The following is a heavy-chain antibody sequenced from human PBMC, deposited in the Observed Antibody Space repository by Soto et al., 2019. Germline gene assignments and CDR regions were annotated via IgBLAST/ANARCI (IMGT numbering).Heavy chain of an antibody. CDR2: IIPIFGTA. D-gene: IGHD6-25*01. CDR3: ARVKGLAATLEGWFDP. V-gene: IGHV1-69*01. J-gene: IGHJ5*02. Sequence: QVQLVQSGAEVKKPGSSVKVSCKASGGTFSSYAISWVRQAPGQGREWMGGIIPIFGTANYAQKFHGRVTITADESTSTAYMELGSLRSEDTAVYYCARVKGLAATLEGWFDPWGQGTLVTVSS. CDR1: GGTFSSYA.